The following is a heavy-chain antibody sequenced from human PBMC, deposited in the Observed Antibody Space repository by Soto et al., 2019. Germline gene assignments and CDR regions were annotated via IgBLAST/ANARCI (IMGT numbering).Heavy chain of an antibody. Sequence: PSETLSLTCAVSCGSISSGDYAWSWIRQPPGKGLEWIGSMFHSGGTNYNPSLKSRVTMSVDKSKNQFSLKLSSVTAADTALYYCARGPYCSSSRCQQRWGQGIPVTISS. CDR3: ARGPYCSSSRCQQR. V-gene: IGHV4-30-2*01. CDR1: CGSISSGDYA. CDR2: MFHSGGT. J-gene: IGHJ4*02. D-gene: IGHD2-2*01.